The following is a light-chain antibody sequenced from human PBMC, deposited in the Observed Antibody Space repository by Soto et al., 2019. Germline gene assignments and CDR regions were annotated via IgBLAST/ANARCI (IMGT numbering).Light chain of an antibody. V-gene: IGKV3-11*01. CDR2: EVY. CDR1: QTVSSS. CDR3: QQHINWPLT. Sequence: EIVLTQSPATLSLSPGERATLSCRASQTVSSSLAWYQQKPGQAPRLLIYEVYNRATSIPARFSGSGSGADFTLTISSLEPGDFALYYCQQHINWPLTFGGGTKV. J-gene: IGKJ4*01.